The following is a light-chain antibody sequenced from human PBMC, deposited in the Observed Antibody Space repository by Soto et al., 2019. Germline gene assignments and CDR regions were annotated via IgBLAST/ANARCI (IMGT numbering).Light chain of an antibody. Sequence: EIVLTQSPATLSLSPGAIATLSCRASQSVNNYLAWYQQKPGQAPRLLIYDASNRATGIPARFSGSGSGTDFTLTISGLEPEDFAVYYCQKRSVWPITFGQGTRLEIK. CDR2: DAS. CDR1: QSVNNY. CDR3: QKRSVWPIT. J-gene: IGKJ5*01. V-gene: IGKV3-11*01.